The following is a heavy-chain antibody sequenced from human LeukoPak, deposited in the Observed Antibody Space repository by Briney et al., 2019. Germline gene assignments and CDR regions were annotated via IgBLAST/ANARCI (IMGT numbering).Heavy chain of an antibody. CDR3: AKGLTMIVVVITESDYFDY. D-gene: IGHD3-22*01. J-gene: IGHJ4*02. V-gene: IGHV3-23*01. CDR2: ISGSGGST. Sequence: GGSLRLSCAAPGFTFSSYAMSWVRQAPGKGLEWVSAISGSGGSTYYADSVKGRFTISRDNSKNTLYLQMNSLRAEDTAVYYCAKGLTMIVVVITESDYFDYWGQGTLVTVSS. CDR1: GFTFSSYA.